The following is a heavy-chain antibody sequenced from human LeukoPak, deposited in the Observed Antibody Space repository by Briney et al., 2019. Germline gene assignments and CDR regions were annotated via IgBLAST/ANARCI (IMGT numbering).Heavy chain of an antibody. Sequence: GGSLRLSCAASGFTFSNYAMSWVRQAPEKGLEWVSALSGSADRTYYADSVKGRFTISRDNSKNTVYLQMNSLRAEDTAEYYCAKGSHYGDLLFEYWGQGTLVTVSS. J-gene: IGHJ4*02. V-gene: IGHV3-23*01. D-gene: IGHD4-17*01. CDR2: LSGSADRT. CDR1: GFTFSNYA. CDR3: AKGSHYGDLLFEY.